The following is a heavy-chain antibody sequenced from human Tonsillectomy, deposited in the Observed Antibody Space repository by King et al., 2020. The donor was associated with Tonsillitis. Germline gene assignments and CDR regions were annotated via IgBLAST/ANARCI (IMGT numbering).Heavy chain of an antibody. J-gene: IGHJ1*01. CDR1: GDTFTGHF. CDR2: INPNSGDT. V-gene: IGHV1-2*02. Sequence: QLVQSGAELRKPGASVTVSCRTSGDTFTGHFVHWVRQAPGQGLEWMGWINPNSGDTNCAQNFQGRVTLSGEVSSTTAYMGLSSLRPDDTAVYYCATHAKASDSSAYRDFRHWGQGTLVTVSS. D-gene: IGHD3-22*01. CDR3: ATHAKASDSSAYRDFRH.